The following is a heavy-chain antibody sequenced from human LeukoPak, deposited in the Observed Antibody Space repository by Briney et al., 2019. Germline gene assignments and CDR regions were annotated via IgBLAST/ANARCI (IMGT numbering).Heavy chain of an antibody. D-gene: IGHD4-11*01. V-gene: IGHV3-23*01. CDR1: GFTFIISA. CDR3: AKESPYSAPRNYYFDY. CDR2: ISESGDYT. J-gene: IGHJ4*02. Sequence: PGGSLRLSCAASGFTFIISAMTWVRQAPGKGLEWVSAISESGDYTYYADSVKGRFAISRDNFKNTVTLQMNSLRAEDTAVYYCAKESPYSAPRNYYFDYWGQGTLVTVST.